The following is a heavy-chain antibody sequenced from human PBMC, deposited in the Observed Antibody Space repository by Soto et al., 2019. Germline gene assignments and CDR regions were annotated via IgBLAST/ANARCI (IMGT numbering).Heavy chain of an antibody. CDR1: GYTFTTYF. CDR2: INPSGGST. D-gene: IGHD6-19*01. Sequence: GASVKVSCKASGYTFTTYFMHWVRQPPGQGLEWMGIINPSGGSTSYAQKFQGRVTMTRDTYTSTVYMGLSTLRCNDTPVYYCARDLRSRRMQWLISDAFDIWGQGTMVTVSS. V-gene: IGHV1-46*01. CDR3: ARDLRSRRMQWLISDAFDI. J-gene: IGHJ3*02.